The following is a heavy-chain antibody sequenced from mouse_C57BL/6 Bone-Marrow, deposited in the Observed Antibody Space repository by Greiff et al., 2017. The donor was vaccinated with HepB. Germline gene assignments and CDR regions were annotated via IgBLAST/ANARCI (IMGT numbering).Heavy chain of an antibody. D-gene: IGHD2-1*01. CDR2: IHPNSGST. CDR1: GYTFTSYW. CDR3: ARSIYYGNCYFDY. J-gene: IGHJ2*01. V-gene: IGHV1-64*01. Sequence: QVQLQQPGAELVKPGASVKLSCKASGYTFTSYWMHWVKQRPGQGLEWIGMIHPNSGSTNYNEKFKSKATLTVDKSSSTAYMQLSSLTSEDSAVYYCARSIYYGNCYFDYWGQGTTLTVSS.